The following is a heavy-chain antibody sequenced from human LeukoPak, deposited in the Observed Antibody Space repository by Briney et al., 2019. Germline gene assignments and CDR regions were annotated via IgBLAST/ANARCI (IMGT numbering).Heavy chain of an antibody. CDR2: IKSDGSTT. J-gene: IGHJ4*02. D-gene: IGHD4/OR15-4a*01. CDR3: ARDQYGVGY. V-gene: IGHV3-74*01. CDR1: GVTFRTYW. Sequence: GASLRLSCAASGVTFRTYWMHWVRQAPGKGLVWVSRIKSDGSTTNYADSVKGRFTISRDNAKSTLYLQMNSLSAEDTAVYYCARDQYGVGYWGQGTLVTVSS.